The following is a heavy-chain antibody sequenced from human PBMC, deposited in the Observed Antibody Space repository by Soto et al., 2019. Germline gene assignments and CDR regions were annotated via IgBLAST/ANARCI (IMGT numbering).Heavy chain of an antibody. CDR3: ARSDYGDYVFRFDY. CDR2: IYYSGST. Sequence: QVQLQESGPGLVKPSQTLSITCTVSGGSISSGGYYWSWIRQHPGQGLEWIGYIYYSGSTYYNPSLKSRVTISVDTSKNQFSLKLSSVTSADTAVYYCARSDYGDYVFRFDYWGQGTLVTVSS. V-gene: IGHV4-31*03. D-gene: IGHD4-17*01. J-gene: IGHJ4*02. CDR1: GGSISSGGYY.